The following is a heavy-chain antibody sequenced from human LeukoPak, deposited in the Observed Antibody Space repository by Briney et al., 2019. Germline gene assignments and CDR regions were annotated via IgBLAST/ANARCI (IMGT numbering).Heavy chain of an antibody. D-gene: IGHD6-6*01. Sequence: GGSLRLSCAASGFTFSSYAMHWVRQAPGKGLEWVAFIRYDGTNKFYADSVKGRFTISRDNSKNTLYLQMNSLRGDDTAVYYCVKVRAARPTTYYYMDVWGKGTTVTVSS. CDR2: IRYDGTNK. J-gene: IGHJ6*03. V-gene: IGHV3-30*02. CDR3: VKVRAARPTTYYYMDV. CDR1: GFTFSSYA.